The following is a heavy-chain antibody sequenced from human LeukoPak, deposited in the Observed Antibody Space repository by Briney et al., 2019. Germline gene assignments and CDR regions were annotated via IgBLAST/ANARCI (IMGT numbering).Heavy chain of an antibody. V-gene: IGHV3-33*01. D-gene: IGHD3-22*01. Sequence: GGSLRLSCATSELTFSAYGMHWVRQAPGKGLEWVAMIWSDGSQKYYADSVKGRCTISRDNSKNTMYLQMNNLRAEDTALYYCAIENFDRSSPGSGAPAFDIWGQGTMVTVSS. CDR3: AIENFDRSSPGSGAPAFDI. CDR1: ELTFSAYG. J-gene: IGHJ3*02. CDR2: IWSDGSQK.